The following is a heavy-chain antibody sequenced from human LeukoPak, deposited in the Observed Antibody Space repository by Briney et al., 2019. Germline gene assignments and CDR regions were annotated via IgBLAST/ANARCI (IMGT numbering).Heavy chain of an antibody. CDR1: GFTFTTYS. Sequence: PGGSLRLSCAASGFTFTTYSMNWVRQAPGKGLEWVSYITGRSSTIYYADSVKGRFTISRDNAKNSLFLQMNSLRDEDTAVYHCATSRAWLGAPFDYWGQGTLVTVSS. V-gene: IGHV3-48*02. D-gene: IGHD1-26*01. CDR3: ATSRAWLGAPFDY. CDR2: ITGRSSTI. J-gene: IGHJ4*02.